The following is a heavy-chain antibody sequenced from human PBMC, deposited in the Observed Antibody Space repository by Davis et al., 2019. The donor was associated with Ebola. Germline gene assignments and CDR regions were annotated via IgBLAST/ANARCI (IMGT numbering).Heavy chain of an antibody. CDR1: GYTFTSYY. J-gene: IGHJ4*02. CDR3: ARSKLAAGYFDY. CDR2: INPSGGST. D-gene: IGHD6-13*01. Sequence: ASVKVSCKASGYTFTSYYMHWVRQAPGQGLEWMGIINPSGGSTSYAQKFQGRVTMTRDTSTSTVYMELSRLRSDNTAVYYCARSKLAAGYFDYWGQGTLVTVSS. V-gene: IGHV1-46*01.